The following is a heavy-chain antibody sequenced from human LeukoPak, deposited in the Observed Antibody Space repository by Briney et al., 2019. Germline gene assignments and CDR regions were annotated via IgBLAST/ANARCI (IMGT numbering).Heavy chain of an antibody. D-gene: IGHD4-17*01. Sequence: ASVKVSCKASGYTFTSYYMHWVRQAPGQGLEWMGIINPSGGSTSYAQKFQGRVTITADESTSTAYMELSSLRSEDTAVYYCARAVGDYGDWGAFDIWGQGTMVTVSS. CDR2: INPSGGST. CDR3: ARAVGDYGDWGAFDI. V-gene: IGHV1-46*01. J-gene: IGHJ3*02. CDR1: GYTFTSYY.